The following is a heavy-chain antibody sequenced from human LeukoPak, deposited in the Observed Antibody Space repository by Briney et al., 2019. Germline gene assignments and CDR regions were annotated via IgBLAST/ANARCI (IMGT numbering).Heavy chain of an antibody. Sequence: TSETLSLTCTVSGGSISSSSYYWGWLRQPPGKGLEWIGSIYYSGSTYYNPSLKSRVAISVDTSKNQFSLKLSSVTAADTAVYYCASQSGSYWGQGTLVTVSS. CDR3: ASQSGSY. D-gene: IGHD1-26*01. CDR2: IYYSGST. V-gene: IGHV4-39*01. J-gene: IGHJ4*02. CDR1: GGSISSSSYY.